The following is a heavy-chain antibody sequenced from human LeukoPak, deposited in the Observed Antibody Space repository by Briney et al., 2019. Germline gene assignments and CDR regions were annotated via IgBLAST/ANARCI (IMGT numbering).Heavy chain of an antibody. CDR2: SYYSGNT. V-gene: IGHV4-61*01. D-gene: IGHD3-22*01. J-gene: IGHJ4*01. CDR3: ARGSSGWPYYFDY. Sequence: SEILSLTRTVSGVSVSSSSYCWTWIRQPPGKGLEWIGYSYYSGNTNYNPSLKSRITMSIDTSKNQFSLRLTSVTAADTAVYYCARGSSGWPYYFDYWSQGTLVTVSS. CDR1: GVSVSSSSYC.